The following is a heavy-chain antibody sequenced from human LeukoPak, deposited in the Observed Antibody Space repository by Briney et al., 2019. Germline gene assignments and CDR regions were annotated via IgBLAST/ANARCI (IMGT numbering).Heavy chain of an antibody. D-gene: IGHD6-19*01. CDR1: GFTFSSYA. CDR2: IRGSGGST. J-gene: IGHJ4*02. V-gene: IGHV3-23*01. CDR3: AKRGIAVTDSVDY. Sequence: PGGSLRLSCAASGFTFSSYAMSWVRQARGKGLEWVSGIRGSGGSTNYADSVKGRFTISRDNSKNTLYLQMNSLRAEDTAVYYCAKRGIAVTDSVDYWGQGILVTVSS.